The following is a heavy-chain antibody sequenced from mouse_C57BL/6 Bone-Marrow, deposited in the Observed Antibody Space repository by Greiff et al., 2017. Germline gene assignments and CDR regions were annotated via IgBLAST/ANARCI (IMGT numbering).Heavy chain of an antibody. J-gene: IGHJ3*01. Sequence: VQLQPPGAELVKPGASVKMSCKASGYTFTSYWITWVKQRPGQGLEWIGDIYPGSGSTNYNEKFKSKAPLTVDTSASTAYMQLSSLTSEDSAVYYCARHYYGSWFAYWGQGTLVTVSA. CDR3: ARHYYGSWFAY. D-gene: IGHD1-1*01. CDR2: IYPGSGST. CDR1: GYTFTSYW. V-gene: IGHV1-55*01.